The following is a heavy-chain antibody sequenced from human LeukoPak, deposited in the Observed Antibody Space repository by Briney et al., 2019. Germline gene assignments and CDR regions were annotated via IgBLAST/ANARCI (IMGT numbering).Heavy chain of an antibody. V-gene: IGHV4-31*03. D-gene: IGHD5-18*01. J-gene: IGHJ4*02. Sequence: SETLSLTCTVSGGSISSGGYYWSWIRQHPGKGLERIGYIYYSGSTYYNPSLKSRVTISVDTSKNQFSLKLSSVTAADTAVYYCARDRDGPTGYSYGVDYWGQGTLVTVSS. CDR1: GGSISSGGYY. CDR3: ARDRDGPTGYSYGVDY. CDR2: IYYSGST.